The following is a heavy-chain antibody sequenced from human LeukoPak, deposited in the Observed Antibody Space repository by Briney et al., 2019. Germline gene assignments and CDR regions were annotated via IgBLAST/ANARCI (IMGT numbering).Heavy chain of an antibody. CDR1: GGSFSGYY. Sequence: SETLSLTCAVYGGSFSGYYWSWIRQPPGKGLEWIGEINHSGSTNYNPSLKSRVTISVDTSKNQFSLKLSSVTAADTAVYYCASIAAAGYYYFDYWGQGTLVTVSS. V-gene: IGHV4-34*01. J-gene: IGHJ4*02. CDR2: INHSGST. CDR3: ASIAAAGYYYFDY. D-gene: IGHD6-13*01.